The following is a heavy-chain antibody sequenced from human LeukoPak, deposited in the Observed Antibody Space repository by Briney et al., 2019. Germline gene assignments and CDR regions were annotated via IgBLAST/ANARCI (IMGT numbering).Heavy chain of an antibody. V-gene: IGHV3-23*01. Sequence: GGSLRLSCAASGFTFSTFAMTWVRQAPGRGLEWVSAVSDNGADTFHADSVRGRFTISRDNSNNSVLLEMNSLRAEDTAVYYCARGWVATIDYWGQGTLVTVSS. J-gene: IGHJ4*02. CDR2: VSDNGADT. CDR1: GFTFSTFA. D-gene: IGHD2-21*02. CDR3: ARGWVATIDY.